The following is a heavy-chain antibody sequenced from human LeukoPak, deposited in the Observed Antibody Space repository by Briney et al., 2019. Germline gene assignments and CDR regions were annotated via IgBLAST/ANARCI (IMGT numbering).Heavy chain of an antibody. CDR2: IRGSGGST. CDR1: GFTFSSYA. V-gene: IGHV3-23*01. CDR3: AKAEWLRFALDY. D-gene: IGHD5-12*01. J-gene: IGHJ4*02. Sequence: GGSLRLSCAASGFTFSSYAMSWVRQAPGKGLEWVSAIRGSGGSTYYADSVKGRFTISRDNSKNTLYLQMNSLRAEDTAVYYCAKAEWLRFALDYWGQGTLVTVSS.